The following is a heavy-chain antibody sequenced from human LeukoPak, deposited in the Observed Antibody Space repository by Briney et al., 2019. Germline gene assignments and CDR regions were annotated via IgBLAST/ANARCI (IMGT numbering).Heavy chain of an antibody. CDR3: ARAAYSGSYHSDY. V-gene: IGHV4-61*01. D-gene: IGHD1-26*01. CDR2: IYYSGST. CDR1: GGSISSSSYY. Sequence: SETLSLTCTVSGGSISSSSYYWNWIRQPPGKGLEWIGYIYYSGSTNYNPSLKSRVTISVDTSKNQFSLKLSSVTAADTAVYYCARAAYSGSYHSDYWGQGTLVTVSS. J-gene: IGHJ4*02.